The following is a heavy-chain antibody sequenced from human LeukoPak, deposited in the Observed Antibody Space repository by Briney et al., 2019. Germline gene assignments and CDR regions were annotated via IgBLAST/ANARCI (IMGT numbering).Heavy chain of an antibody. Sequence: SETLSLTCTVSGGSISSHYWSWIRQPPGKGLEWIGYIYYSGSTNYNPSLKSRVTISVDTSKNQFSLKLSSVTAADTAAYYCAREGTYPYYYYYMDVWGKGTTVTVSS. CDR2: IYYSGST. CDR1: GGSISSHY. V-gene: IGHV4-59*11. CDR3: AREGTYPYYYYYMDV. J-gene: IGHJ6*03. D-gene: IGHD1/OR15-1a*01.